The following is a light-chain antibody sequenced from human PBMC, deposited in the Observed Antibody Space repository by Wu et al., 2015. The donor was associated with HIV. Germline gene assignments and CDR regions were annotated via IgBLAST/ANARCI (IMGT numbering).Light chain of an antibody. CDR1: QSVSSNY. J-gene: IGKJ4*01. CDR3: QQYGDSPLT. Sequence: EIVLTQSPGTLSLSPGERAILSCRARQSVSSNYLAWYQQKPGQAPRLLIYGASGRATGIPDRFSGSGSGTDFTLTISRLEPEDFAVYYCQQYGDSPLTFGEGTKVEIK. V-gene: IGKV3-20*01. CDR2: GAS.